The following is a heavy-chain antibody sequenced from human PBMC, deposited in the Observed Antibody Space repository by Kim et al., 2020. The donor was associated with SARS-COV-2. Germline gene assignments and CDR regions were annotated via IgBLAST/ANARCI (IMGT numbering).Heavy chain of an antibody. CDR3: ARRSGDTAMVNGTGYYYYGMDV. V-gene: IGHV5-51*01. J-gene: IGHJ6*02. CDR1: GYSFTSYW. Sequence: GESLKISCKGSGYSFTSYWIGWVRQMPGKGLEWMGIIYPGDSDTRYSPSFQGQVTISADKSISTAYLQWSSLKASDTAMYYCARRSGDTAMVNGTGYYYYGMDVWGQGTTVTVSS. D-gene: IGHD5-18*01. CDR2: IYPGDSDT.